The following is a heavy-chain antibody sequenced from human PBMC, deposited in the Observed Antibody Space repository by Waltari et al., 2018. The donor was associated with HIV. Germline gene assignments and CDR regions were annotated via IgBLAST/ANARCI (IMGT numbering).Heavy chain of an antibody. CDR1: GGSISSYY. CDR3: ARDYYDSSGSSYGMDV. D-gene: IGHD3-22*01. CDR2: IYYSGST. Sequence: QVQLQESGPGLVKPSETLSLTCPVSGGSISSYYWSWIRQPPGKGLEWIGYIYYSGSTNYNPTLKSRATIAVDTSKNQFSLKLSSVTAADTAVYYCARDYYDSSGSSYGMDVWGQGTTVTVSS. V-gene: IGHV4-59*01. J-gene: IGHJ6*02.